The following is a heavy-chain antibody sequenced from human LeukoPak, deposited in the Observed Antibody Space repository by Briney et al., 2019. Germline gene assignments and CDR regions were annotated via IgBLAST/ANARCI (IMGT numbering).Heavy chain of an antibody. J-gene: IGHJ3*02. D-gene: IGHD2-8*01. CDR3: AREALMRDAFDT. Sequence: EASVKVSCKASGYTFTSYGISWVQQAPGQGLEWMGWISAYNGNTNYAQRLQGRVTMTTDTSTSTAYMELRSLRSDDTAVYYCAREALMRDAFDTWGQGTMVTVSS. CDR1: GYTFTSYG. V-gene: IGHV1-18*01. CDR2: ISAYNGNT.